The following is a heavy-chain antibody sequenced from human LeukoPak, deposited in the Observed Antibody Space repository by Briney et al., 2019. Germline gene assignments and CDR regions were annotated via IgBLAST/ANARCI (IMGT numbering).Heavy chain of an antibody. CDR3: ARDSAALDYYYDSSGYTSNGYDY. CDR2: INPNSGGT. D-gene: IGHD3-22*01. Sequence: GASVKVSCKASGYTFTGYYMHWVRQAPGQGLEWMGWINPNSGGTNYAQKFQGRVTMTRDTSISTAYMELSRLRSDDTAVYYCARDSAALDYYYDSSGYTSNGYDYWGQGTLVTVSS. J-gene: IGHJ4*02. CDR1: GYTFTGYY. V-gene: IGHV1-2*02.